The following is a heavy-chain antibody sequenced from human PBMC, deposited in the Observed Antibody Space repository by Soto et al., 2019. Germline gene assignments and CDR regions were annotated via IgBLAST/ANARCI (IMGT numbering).Heavy chain of an antibody. J-gene: IGHJ5*02. V-gene: IGHV3-30-3*01. CDR3: ARGGWFGELDNWFDP. CDR2: ISYDGSNK. D-gene: IGHD3-10*01. CDR1: GFTFSSYA. Sequence: QVQLVESGGGVVQPGRSLRLSCAASGFTFSSYAMHWVRQAPGKGLEWVAVISYDGSNKYYADSVKGRFTISRDNSKNTLYLQMNSLRAEDTAVYYCARGGWFGELDNWFDPWGQGTLVTLSS.